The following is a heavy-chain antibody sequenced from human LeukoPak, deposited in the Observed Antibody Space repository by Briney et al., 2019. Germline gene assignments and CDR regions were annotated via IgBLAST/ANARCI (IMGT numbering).Heavy chain of an antibody. D-gene: IGHD3-10*01. CDR2: IYFSGDT. V-gene: IGHV4-4*07. CDR3: ARGKEVITMLRGLKPGYYFDY. J-gene: IGHJ4*02. CDR1: GGSISTYY. Sequence: SETLSLTCTVSGGSISTYYWSWIRQPAGKGLEWIGRIYFSGDTNYNPSLKSRVAMSVDTSKNQFSLKLTSVSAADTAVYYCARGKEVITMLRGLKPGYYFDYWGQGTLVTVSS.